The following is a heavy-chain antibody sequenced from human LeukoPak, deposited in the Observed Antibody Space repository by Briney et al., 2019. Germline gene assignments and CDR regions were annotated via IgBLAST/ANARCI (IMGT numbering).Heavy chain of an antibody. V-gene: IGHV3-30*02. CDR2: IRHDGSNK. J-gene: IGHJ4*02. CDR3: AKARDPLYDRSGYYNTFDS. Sequence: GGSLRLSCAASGFTFSSYGMHWVRQVPGKGLEWVAFIRHDGSNKYYADSVKGQFTISRDNSKNTLYLQVNSLRAEHTAVYYCAKARDPLYDRSGYYNTFDSWGQGTLVTVSS. CDR1: GFTFSSYG. D-gene: IGHD3-22*01.